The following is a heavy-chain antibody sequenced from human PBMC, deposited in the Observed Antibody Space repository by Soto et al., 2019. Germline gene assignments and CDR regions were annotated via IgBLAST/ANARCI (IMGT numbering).Heavy chain of an antibody. V-gene: IGHV3-15*07. J-gene: IGHJ4*02. CDR3: LSASPLDY. Sequence: EVQLVESGGGLVKPGGSLRLSCAASGFTFTNAWMNWVRQAPGKGLEWVGHIKSKIDGETTDYAAPVKGRFTISRDDSNPTLSPEMTSLKTADTGIYDCLSASPLDYGGQGALVTVSS. CDR1: GFTFTNAW. CDR2: IKSKIDGETT.